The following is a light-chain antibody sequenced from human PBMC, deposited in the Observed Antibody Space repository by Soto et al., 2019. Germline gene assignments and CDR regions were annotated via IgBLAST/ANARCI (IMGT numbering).Light chain of an antibody. CDR3: QQSYSSPPT. V-gene: IGKV1-39*01. Sequence: DIQRTQSPSSLSASVGDRVTITCRASQSISSYLNWYQQKPGKAPKLLIYAASSLQSGVPSRFSGSRSGPDFTLTISSLQPEDFATYYCQQSYSSPPTFGQGTKVDI. J-gene: IGKJ1*01. CDR2: AAS. CDR1: QSISSY.